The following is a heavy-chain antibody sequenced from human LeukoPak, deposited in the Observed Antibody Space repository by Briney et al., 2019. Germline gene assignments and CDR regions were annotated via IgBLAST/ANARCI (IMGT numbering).Heavy chain of an antibody. CDR2: IRKDGSEQ. CDR1: GFSFSDHW. CDR3: ARDLGWLQSDY. V-gene: IGHV3-7*01. D-gene: IGHD5-24*01. J-gene: IGHJ4*02. Sequence: PGGSLRLSCVASGFSFSDHWMNWFRRAPGKGLEWVATIRKDGSEQYYVDSMKGRLTISRDNAKNSVYLQIHNLRAEDTAVYYCARDLGWLQSDYWGQGTLVTVSS.